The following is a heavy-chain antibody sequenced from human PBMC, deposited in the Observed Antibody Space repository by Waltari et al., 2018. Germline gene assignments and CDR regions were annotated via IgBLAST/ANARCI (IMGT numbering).Heavy chain of an antibody. CDR3: ASGAGYCSSSNCPHDAFNV. Sequence: QVQLMQSGAEVKKPGSSVKVSCKASGGAVSIHLSSWVRQAPGQGLVWLGGVIPMFGTVNYAQRFQGRVTITAAESTSTIYMELHTLRSEDTAVYYCASGAGYCSSSNCPHDAFNVWGQGTMVTVSS. CDR2: VIPMFGTV. D-gene: IGHD2-2*01. J-gene: IGHJ3*01. V-gene: IGHV1-69*01. CDR1: GGAVSIHL.